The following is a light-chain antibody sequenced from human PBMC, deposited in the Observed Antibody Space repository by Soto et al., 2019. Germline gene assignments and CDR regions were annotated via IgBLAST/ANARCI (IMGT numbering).Light chain of an antibody. Sequence: EIVLTQSPATLSLSPGEGATLSCRASQSVSSYLAWYQQKPGQAPRLLIYDTSIRASGIPARFSGSGSGTDFTLTISSLDPEDSAVYYCQQRSNRPLTFGQGTRLEIK. CDR3: QQRSNRPLT. J-gene: IGKJ5*01. CDR2: DTS. V-gene: IGKV3-11*01. CDR1: QSVSSY.